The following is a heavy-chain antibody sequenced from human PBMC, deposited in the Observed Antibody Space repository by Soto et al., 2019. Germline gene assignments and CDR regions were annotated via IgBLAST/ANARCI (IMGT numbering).Heavy chain of an antibody. CDR1: GFTFDNSW. CDR2: IKKGGSET. V-gene: IGHV3-7*01. CDR3: VRGSGYSYAFDV. Sequence: QPGGSLRLSCTASGFTFDNSWMTWVRQAPGKGLEWVANIKKGGSETYYVDSVRGRFTISRDDANNSLYLQMNSLRTEDTAVYFCVRGSGYSYAFDVWGQGTMVTVSS. D-gene: IGHD5-18*01. J-gene: IGHJ3*01.